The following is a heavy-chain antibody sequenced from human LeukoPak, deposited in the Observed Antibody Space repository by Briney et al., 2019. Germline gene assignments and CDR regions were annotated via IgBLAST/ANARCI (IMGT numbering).Heavy chain of an antibody. Sequence: ASVKVSCKASGGTFSSYAISWVRQAPGQGLEWMGGIIPIFGTANYAQKFQGRVTITADKSTSTAYMELSSLRSEDTAVYYCARVPPLSARDHSSGWYDHFDYWGQGTLVTVSS. D-gene: IGHD6-19*01. J-gene: IGHJ4*02. CDR2: IIPIFGTA. CDR1: GGTFSSYA. CDR3: ARVPPLSARDHSSGWYDHFDY. V-gene: IGHV1-69*06.